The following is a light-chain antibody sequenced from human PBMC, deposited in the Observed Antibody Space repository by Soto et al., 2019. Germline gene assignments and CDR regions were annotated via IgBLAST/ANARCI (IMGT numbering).Light chain of an antibody. Sequence: EIVLAHSPVTLSFSAGERSTLSCRASQSVSSSYLAWYQQKPGQAPRLLIYGASSRATGIPDRFSGSGSGTDFTLTISRLEPEDFAVYYCQQYGSSLFTFGPGTKVDIK. V-gene: IGKV3-20*01. CDR1: QSVSSSY. CDR3: QQYGSSLFT. CDR2: GAS. J-gene: IGKJ3*01.